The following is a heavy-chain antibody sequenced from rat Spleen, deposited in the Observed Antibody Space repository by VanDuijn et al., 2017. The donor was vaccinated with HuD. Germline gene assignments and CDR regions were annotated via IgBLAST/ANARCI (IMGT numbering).Heavy chain of an antibody. CDR1: GFSLTNYG. CDR3: ARSYYGSIRDWFAY. CDR2: ISSGGST. Sequence: QVQLKESGPDLVQPSQTLSLTCTVSGFSLTNYGVSWVRQPPGKGLEWIAAISSGGSTYYNSVLKSQLSISRDTSKSQVFLKMNSLQTEDTAMYFCARSYYGSIRDWFAYWGQGTLVTVSS. J-gene: IGHJ3*01. V-gene: IGHV2S8*01. D-gene: IGHD1-6*01.